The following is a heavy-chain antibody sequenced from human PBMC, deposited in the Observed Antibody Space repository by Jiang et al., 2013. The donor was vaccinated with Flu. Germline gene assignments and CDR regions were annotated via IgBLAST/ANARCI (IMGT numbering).Heavy chain of an antibody. Sequence: SGSGLVKPSETLSLTCTVSGGSISGYYWSWIQQPAGKRLEWIGRYYNSGSTNYNPSLKSRLTVSVDTSKNQFSLKLSSVTAADTAIYYCARVPAFGYFDLWGRGTLVTVSS. CDR3: ARVPAFGYFDL. V-gene: IGHV4-4*07. D-gene: IGHD2-2*01. CDR1: GGSISGYY. CDR2: YYNSGST. J-gene: IGHJ2*01.